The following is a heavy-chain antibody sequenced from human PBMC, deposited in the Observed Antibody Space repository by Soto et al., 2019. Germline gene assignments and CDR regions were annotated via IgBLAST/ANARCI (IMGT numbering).Heavy chain of an antibody. D-gene: IGHD3-3*01. Sequence: SVKVSCTASGDTFSSYAFSWVRQAPGQGLEWMGGIIPIFDTTNYAQKFQGRVTITADKSTSTAYMELSSGRAADTAVHYCARVDPKNADFWSDYHDYWRQGSVVGVSS. J-gene: IGHJ4*02. CDR2: IIPIFDTT. CDR1: GDTFSSYA. V-gene: IGHV1-69*06. CDR3: ARVDPKNADFWSDYHDY.